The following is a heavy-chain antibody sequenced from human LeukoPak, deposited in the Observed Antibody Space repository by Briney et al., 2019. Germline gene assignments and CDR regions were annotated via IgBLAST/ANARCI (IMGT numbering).Heavy chain of an antibody. V-gene: IGHV1-3*01. J-gene: IGHJ4*02. CDR3: ARVIGSYSYYFDY. D-gene: IGHD1-26*01. Sequence: KFQGRVTITRDTSAGTAYMELSSLRSEDTAVYYCARVIGSYSYYFDYWGQGTLVTVSS.